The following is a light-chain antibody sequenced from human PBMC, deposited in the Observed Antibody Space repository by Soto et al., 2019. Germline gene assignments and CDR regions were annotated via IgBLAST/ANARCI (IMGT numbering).Light chain of an antibody. V-gene: IGKV1-12*01. CDR2: AAS. CDR3: LQSNSFPHT. J-gene: IGKJ2*01. Sequence: DLQMTQSPSSVSASVGDRVTITCRASQYISSWLAWYQQKPGKAPQLLIYAASSLQSGVPSRFSGSGSGTDFTLTISSLQPEDFATYYCLQSNSFPHTFGQGTKLEIK. CDR1: QYISSW.